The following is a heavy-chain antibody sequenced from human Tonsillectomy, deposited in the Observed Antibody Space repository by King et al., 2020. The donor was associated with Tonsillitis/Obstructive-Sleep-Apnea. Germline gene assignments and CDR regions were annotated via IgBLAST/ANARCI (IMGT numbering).Heavy chain of an antibody. J-gene: IGHJ4*02. CDR3: AKMGCYCSSGRSWGFDY. CDR2: INNSGGST. D-gene: IGHD2-2*01. V-gene: IGHV3-23*04. Sequence: VQLVESGGGLVQHGGSLRLSCAASGVTFSSYDMSWVRQAPGKGLEWVSTINNSGGSTYYADSVKGRFTISRDNSKNTLYLQMNSLRAEDTAVYYCAKMGCYCSSGRSWGFDYWGQGALVTVSS. CDR1: GVTFSSYD.